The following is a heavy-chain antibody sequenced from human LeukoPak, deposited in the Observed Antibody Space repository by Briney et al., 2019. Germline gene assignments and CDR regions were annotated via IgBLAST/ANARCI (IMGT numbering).Heavy chain of an antibody. V-gene: IGHV4-34*01. D-gene: IGHD1-26*01. CDR2: INHSGST. J-gene: IGHJ4*02. CDR3: ARPHYSGSYSHLSSWYGPGRYFDY. CDR1: GGSFSGYY. Sequence: SETLSLTCAVYGGSFSGYYWSWIRQPPGKGLEWIGEINHSGSTNYNPSLKSRVTISVDTSKNQFSLNLSSVTAADTAVYCCARPHYSGSYSHLSSWYGPGRYFDYWGQGTLVTVSS.